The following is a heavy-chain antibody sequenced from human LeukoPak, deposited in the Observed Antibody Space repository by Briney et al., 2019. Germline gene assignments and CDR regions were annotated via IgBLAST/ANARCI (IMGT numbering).Heavy chain of an antibody. CDR3: ARGVLGPYYFDL. J-gene: IGHJ2*01. Sequence: SETLSLTCAVYGGSFRGYYWSWIRQPPGKGLEWIGEIHYTGATNYKPSLKSRVTISGDPSKNQFSLKVSSVTAADTAVYYCARGVLGPYYFDLWGRGTLVTVSS. V-gene: IGHV4-34*01. D-gene: IGHD7-27*01. CDR2: IHYTGAT. CDR1: GGSFRGYY.